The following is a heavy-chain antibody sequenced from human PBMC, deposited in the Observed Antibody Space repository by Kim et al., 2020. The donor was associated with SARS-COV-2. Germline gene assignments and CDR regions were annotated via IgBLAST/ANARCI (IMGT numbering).Heavy chain of an antibody. CDR2: IYPGDSDT. D-gene: IGHD3-10*01. CDR1: GYSFTSYW. V-gene: IGHV5-51*01. J-gene: IGHJ3*02. CDR3: ARHSPQWFGEPEGAFDI. Sequence: GESLKISCKGSGYSFTSYWIGWVRQMPGKGLEWMGIIYPGDSDTRYSPSFQGQVTISADKSISTAYLQWSSLKASDTAMYYCARHSPQWFGEPEGAFDIWGQGTMVTVSS.